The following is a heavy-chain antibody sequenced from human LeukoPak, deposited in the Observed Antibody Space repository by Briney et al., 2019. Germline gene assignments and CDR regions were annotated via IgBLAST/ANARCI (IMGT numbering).Heavy chain of an antibody. D-gene: IGHD3-22*01. CDR2: IGSSSSYT. Sequence: GGSLRLSCAASGFTFSDYYMSWLRQAPGKGLEGLSDIGSSSSYTNYADSVKGRFTISRDNAKNSLYLQMNSLRAEDTAVYYCARYSGYDTSGYYEYLDYWGQGTLVTVSS. V-gene: IGHV3-11*03. J-gene: IGHJ4*02. CDR1: GFTFSDYY. CDR3: ARYSGYDTSGYYEYLDY.